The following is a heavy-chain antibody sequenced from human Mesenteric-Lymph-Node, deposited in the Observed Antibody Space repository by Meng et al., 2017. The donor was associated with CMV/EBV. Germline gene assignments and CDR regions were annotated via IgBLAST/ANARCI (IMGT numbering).Heavy chain of an antibody. CDR2: ISSSSSYI. J-gene: IGHJ6*02. Sequence: GESLKISCAASGFTFSNYAMSWVRQAPGKGLEWVSSISSSSSYIYYADSVKGRFTISRDNAKNSLYLQMNSLRAEDTAVYYCARDLSRVRGVIGYYYYGMDVWGQGTTVTVSS. D-gene: IGHD3-10*01. CDR3: ARDLSRVRGVIGYYYYGMDV. CDR1: GFTFSNYA. V-gene: IGHV3-21*01.